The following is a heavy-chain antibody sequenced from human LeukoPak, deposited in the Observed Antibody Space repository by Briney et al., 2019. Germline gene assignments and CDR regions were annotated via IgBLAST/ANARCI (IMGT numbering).Heavy chain of an antibody. Sequence: HPGGSLRLSCAASGFTFSSYAMNWVRLAPGKVLEWVSAISGSGGSTYYADSVKGRSTISRDNSKNTLYLQMSSLRDEDTAVYYCTKDLWEVRQGSGIYHWGHGTLVAVSS. D-gene: IGHD3-10*01. V-gene: IGHV3-23*01. CDR3: TKDLWEVRQGSGIYH. CDR1: GFTFSSYA. CDR2: ISGSGGST. J-gene: IGHJ4*01.